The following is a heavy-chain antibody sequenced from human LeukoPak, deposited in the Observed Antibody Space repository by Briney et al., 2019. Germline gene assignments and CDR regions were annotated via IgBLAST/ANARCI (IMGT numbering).Heavy chain of an antibody. Sequence: GSLRLSCAASGFTFSSYWMNWIRQPAGKGLEWIGRIYSSGSTNYNPSLESRVTMSVDTSKNQFSLKVTSVTAADTAVYYCARDSAATGRYFDLWGRGTLVTVSS. D-gene: IGHD6-25*01. CDR2: IYSSGST. J-gene: IGHJ2*01. V-gene: IGHV4-4*07. CDR1: GFTFSSYW. CDR3: ARDSAATGRYFDL.